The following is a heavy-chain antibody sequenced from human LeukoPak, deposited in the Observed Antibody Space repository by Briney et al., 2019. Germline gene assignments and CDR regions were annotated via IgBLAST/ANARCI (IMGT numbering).Heavy chain of an antibody. D-gene: IGHD2-15*01. V-gene: IGHV4-34*01. CDR2: INHSGST. J-gene: IGHJ4*02. CDR3: ARRRGVGAANY. CDR1: GGSFSGYY. Sequence: PSETLSLTCAVYGGSFSGYYWSWIRQPPGKGLEWIGEINHSGSTNYNPSLKSRVTISVDTSKNQFSLKPSSVTAADTAVYYCARRRGVGAANYWGQGTLVTVSS.